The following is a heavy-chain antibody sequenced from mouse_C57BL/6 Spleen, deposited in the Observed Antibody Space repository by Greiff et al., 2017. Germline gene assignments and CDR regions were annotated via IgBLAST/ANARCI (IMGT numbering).Heavy chain of an antibody. CDR3: VRPDRGSSPYAMDY. CDR2: IRSKSNNYAT. V-gene: IGHV10-1*01. J-gene: IGHJ4*01. D-gene: IGHD1-1*01. CDR1: GFSFNTYA. Sequence: EVQVVESGGGLVQPKGSLKLSCAASGFSFNTYAMNWVRQAPGKGLEWVARIRSKSNNYATYYADSVKDRFTISRDDSESMLYLQMNNLKTEDTAMYYCVRPDRGSSPYAMDYWGQGTSGTVSS.